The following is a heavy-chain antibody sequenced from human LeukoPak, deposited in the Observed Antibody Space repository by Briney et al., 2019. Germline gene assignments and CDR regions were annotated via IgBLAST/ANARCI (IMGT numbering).Heavy chain of an antibody. CDR3: ARGRQVAVRRYYFDY. V-gene: IGHV4-61*08. CDR2: IYYSGST. D-gene: IGHD6-19*01. J-gene: IGHJ4*02. Sequence: KSSETLSLTCTVSGGSISSGGYYWSWIRQLPGKGLEWIGNIYYSGSTYYNPSLKSRVTISVDTSKNQFSLKLSSVTAADTAVYYCARGRQVAVRRYYFDYWGQGTLVTVSS. CDR1: GGSISSGGYY.